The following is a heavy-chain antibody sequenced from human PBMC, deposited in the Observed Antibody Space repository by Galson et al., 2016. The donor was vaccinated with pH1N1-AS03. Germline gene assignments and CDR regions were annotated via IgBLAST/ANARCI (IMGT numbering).Heavy chain of an antibody. D-gene: IGHD3-9*01. J-gene: IGHJ4*02. CDR2: ITSSGGSGPTI. CDR3: ARGWYDIWTGYLVDPFDY. CDR1: GFTFSDYY. V-gene: IGHV3-11*01. Sequence: SLRLSCAASGFTFSDYYMSWIRQAPGKGLEWISCITSSGGSGPTIYYADSVKGRFTISRDNAKNSLYLQMNRLRADDPAVYYCARGWYDIWTGYLVDPFDYWGQGALVTVSS.